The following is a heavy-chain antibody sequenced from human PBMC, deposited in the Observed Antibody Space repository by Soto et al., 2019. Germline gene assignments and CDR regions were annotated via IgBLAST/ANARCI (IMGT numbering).Heavy chain of an antibody. V-gene: IGHV4-59*01. CDR1: GDSIRSYY. CDR3: ARAYGGFQNGVDV. Sequence: PSETLSLTCTVSGDSIRSYYWTWIRQPPGKGLELIGYIYYSGSTRYNPSLQSRVTISVDRSKNQFSLKLSSVIAADTTVYYCARAYGGFQNGVDVWGQGTQVTVSS. CDR2: IYYSGST. D-gene: IGHD5-12*01. J-gene: IGHJ6*02.